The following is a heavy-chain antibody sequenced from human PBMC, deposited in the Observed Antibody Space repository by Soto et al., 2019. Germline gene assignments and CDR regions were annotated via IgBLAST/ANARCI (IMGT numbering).Heavy chain of an antibody. CDR2: ISYDGSYK. CDR3: AKDLTPRPWHGMDV. V-gene: IGHV3-30*18. CDR1: GFTFSSYG. J-gene: IGHJ6*02. Sequence: VQLVESGGGVVQPGRSLRLSCAASGFTFSSYGMHWVRQAPGKGLEWVAVISYDGSYKYYVDSVKGRFTISRDNSKNTLYLQMNSLRAEDTAAYYCAKDLTPRPWHGMDVWGQGTTVTVSS.